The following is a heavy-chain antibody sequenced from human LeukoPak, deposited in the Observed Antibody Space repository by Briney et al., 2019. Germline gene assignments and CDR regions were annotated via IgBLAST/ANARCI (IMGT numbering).Heavy chain of an antibody. J-gene: IGHJ4*02. CDR2: IRFDGTNK. D-gene: IGHD5-24*01. Sequence: QPGGSLGLSCAASGFTFSNFGMHWVSQAPGKGLEWVTFIRFDGTNKYYADSVKGRFTISRDNSKNTLYLQMNSLRVGDTAMYYCAKVEMSTSPGGIDYWGQGTLVTVSS. CDR3: AKVEMSTSPGGIDY. CDR1: GFTFSNFG. V-gene: IGHV3-30*02.